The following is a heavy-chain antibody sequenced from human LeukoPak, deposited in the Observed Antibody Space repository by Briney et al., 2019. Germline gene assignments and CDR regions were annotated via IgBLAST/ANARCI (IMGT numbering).Heavy chain of an antibody. CDR1: GYTFTSYY. CDR2: INPSGGST. Sequence: ASVKVSCKASGYTFTSYYMHWVRQAPGQGLEWMGIINPSGGSTSYAQKFQGRVTMTRDTSTSTVYMELRSLRSEDTAVYYCARYYGGNTRGFDPWGQGTLVTVSS. J-gene: IGHJ5*02. CDR3: ARYYGGNTRGFDP. D-gene: IGHD4-23*01. V-gene: IGHV1-46*01.